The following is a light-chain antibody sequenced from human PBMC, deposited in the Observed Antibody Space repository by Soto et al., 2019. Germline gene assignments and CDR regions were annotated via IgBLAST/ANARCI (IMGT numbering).Light chain of an antibody. CDR2: RSD. V-gene: IGLV1-47*01. Sequence: QSVLTQPPSASGTPGQRVTMSCSGSSSNIGINFVFWYQHLPGTAPKLLIYRSDQRPSGVPDRFSASKSGTSASLAISGLRSDDEADYYCASWDDTLSGVVFGGGTKLTVL. CDR3: ASWDDTLSGVV. CDR1: SSNIGINF. J-gene: IGLJ3*02.